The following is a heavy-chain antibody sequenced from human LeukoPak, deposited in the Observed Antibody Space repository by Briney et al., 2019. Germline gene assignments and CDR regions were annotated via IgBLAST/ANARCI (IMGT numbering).Heavy chain of an antibody. V-gene: IGHV1-46*01. CDR3: ARSQYLLNRDALDI. Sequence: ASVKVSCKASGYIFTSYYIHWVRQAPGQGLQWLGVINPIGASTIYAQNFQGRVTMTRDTSTSTVYMELSSLRSEDTAVYYFARSQYLLNRDALDIWGQGKMVTVSS. J-gene: IGHJ3*02. CDR2: INPIGAST. CDR1: GYIFTSYY. D-gene: IGHD1-14*01.